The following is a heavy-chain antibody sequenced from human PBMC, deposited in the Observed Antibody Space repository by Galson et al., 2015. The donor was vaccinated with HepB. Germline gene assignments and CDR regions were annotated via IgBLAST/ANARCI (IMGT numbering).Heavy chain of an antibody. V-gene: IGHV5-51*01. J-gene: IGHJ5*02. CDR1: GYSFTSYW. Sequence: QSGAEVKKPGESLKISCKGSGYSFTSYWIGWVRQMPGKGLEWMGIIYPGDSDTRYSPSFQGQVTISADKSISTVYLQWSSLKASDTAMYYCARASYSSSRSQFLIWFDPWGQGTLVTVSS. CDR2: IYPGDSDT. D-gene: IGHD6-6*01. CDR3: ARASYSSSRSQFLIWFDP.